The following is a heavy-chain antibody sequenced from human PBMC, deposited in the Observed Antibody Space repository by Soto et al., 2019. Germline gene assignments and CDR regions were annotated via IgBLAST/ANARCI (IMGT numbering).Heavy chain of an antibody. D-gene: IGHD6-6*01. V-gene: IGHV3-7*01. CDR3: ARARHSSSSLYYYYYYMDV. J-gene: IGHJ6*03. Sequence: GGPLRLSCAASGFTFSSYWMSWARQAPGKGLEWVANIKQDGSEKYYVDSVKGRFTISRDNAKNSLYLQMNSLRAEDTAVYYCARARHSSSSLYYYYYYMDVWGKGTTVTVSS. CDR1: GFTFSSYW. CDR2: IKQDGSEK.